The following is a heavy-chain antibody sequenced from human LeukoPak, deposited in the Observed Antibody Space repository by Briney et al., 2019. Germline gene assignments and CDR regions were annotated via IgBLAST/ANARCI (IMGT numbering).Heavy chain of an antibody. CDR1: GFTFSSYW. J-gene: IGHJ6*02. CDR3: ARHYGDSLFHYYGMGV. CDR2: ISSSSSYI. D-gene: IGHD4-17*01. Sequence: GGSLRLSCAASGFTFSSYWMNWVRQAPGKGLEWVSSISSSSSYIYYADSVKGRFTISRDNAKNSLYLQMNSLRAEDTAVYYCARHYGDSLFHYYGMGVWGQGTTVTVSS. V-gene: IGHV3-21*01.